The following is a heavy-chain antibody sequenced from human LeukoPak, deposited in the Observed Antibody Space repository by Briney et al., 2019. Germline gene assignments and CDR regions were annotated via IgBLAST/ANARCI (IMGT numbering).Heavy chain of an antibody. CDR1: GFTFDDYG. J-gene: IGHJ1*01. Sequence: PGGSLRLSCAASGFTFDDYGMTWVRQVPGKGLEWIAGINWIGDTTRYGDSVKGRFTISKDNAKNSLDLQINRLRVEDTGFYYCATNPPARSYIQDWGQGTLVTVSS. CDR2: INWIGDTT. V-gene: IGHV3-20*04. CDR3: ATNPPARSYIQD. D-gene: IGHD2-15*01.